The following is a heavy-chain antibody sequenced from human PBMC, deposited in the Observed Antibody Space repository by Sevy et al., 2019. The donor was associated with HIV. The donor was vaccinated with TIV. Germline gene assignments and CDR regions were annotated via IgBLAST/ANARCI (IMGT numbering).Heavy chain of an antibody. Sequence: GGSLRLSCAASGFTFDDYTMHWVRQAPGKGLEWVSLISWDGGSTYYADSVKGRFTISRDNSKNSLYLQMNSLRTEDTAVYYCAKDRVYSSSSGSTPYYFDYWGQGTLVTVSS. V-gene: IGHV3-43*01. J-gene: IGHJ4*02. D-gene: IGHD6-6*01. CDR3: AKDRVYSSSSGSTPYYFDY. CDR1: GFTFDDYT. CDR2: ISWDGGST.